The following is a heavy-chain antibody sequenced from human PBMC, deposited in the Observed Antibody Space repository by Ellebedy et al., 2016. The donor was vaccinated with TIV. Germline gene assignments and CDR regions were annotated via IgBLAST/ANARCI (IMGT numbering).Heavy chain of an antibody. V-gene: IGHV3-11*01. CDR3: ARVDDILTSVDY. CDR1: GFTFSDYY. J-gene: IGHJ4*02. Sequence: GGSLRLXXAASGFTFSDYYMSWIRQAPGKGLEWVSYISSSGSTIYYADSVKGRFTISRDNAKNSLYLQMNSLRAEDTAVYYCARVDDILTSVDYWGQGTLVTVSS. D-gene: IGHD3-9*01. CDR2: ISSSGSTI.